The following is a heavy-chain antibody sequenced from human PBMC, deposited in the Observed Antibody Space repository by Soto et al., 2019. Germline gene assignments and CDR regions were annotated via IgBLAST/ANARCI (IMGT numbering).Heavy chain of an antibody. CDR1: DFSFTNAW. V-gene: IGHV3-15*07. J-gene: IGHJ4*02. CDR3: ASGNLKFCSGGSCYSL. Sequence: EVQLVESGGTLVKSGGSLRVSCAASDFSFTNAWMHWVRQAPGKGLEWVGRIKSITDGGTADYAAPVKGRFTISRDDSENTLFLHMDSLKTEDTDVYYCASGNLKFCSGGSCYSLWGQGTLVTVSS. D-gene: IGHD2-15*01. CDR2: IKSITDGGTA.